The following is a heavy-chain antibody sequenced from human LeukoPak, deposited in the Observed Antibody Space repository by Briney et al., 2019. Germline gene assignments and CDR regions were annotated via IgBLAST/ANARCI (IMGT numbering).Heavy chain of an antibody. CDR2: ISYDGSNK. J-gene: IGHJ4*02. CDR3: ARVWFFCSSTSCYAPEDY. Sequence: GGSLRLSCAASGFSFSSYAMHWVRQAPGKGLEWVALISYDGSNKKYADSVKGRFTISRDNSKNTLYLQMNSLRAEDTAVYYCARVWFFCSSTSCYAPEDYWGQGTLVTVSS. CDR1: GFSFSSYA. D-gene: IGHD2-2*01. V-gene: IGHV3-30*04.